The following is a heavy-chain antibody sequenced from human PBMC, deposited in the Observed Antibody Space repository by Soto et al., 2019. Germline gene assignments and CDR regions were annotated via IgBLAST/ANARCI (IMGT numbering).Heavy chain of an antibody. CDR2: IYSGGST. Sequence: GGSLRLSCAASGFTVSSNYMSWVRQAPGKGLEWVSVIYSGGSTYYADSVKGRFTISRDNSKNTLYLQMNSLRAGDTAVYYCAKHLTYYYDSSGRLGFDYWGQGTLVTVSS. CDR3: AKHLTYYYDSSGRLGFDY. D-gene: IGHD3-22*01. V-gene: IGHV3-53*01. J-gene: IGHJ4*02. CDR1: GFTVSSNY.